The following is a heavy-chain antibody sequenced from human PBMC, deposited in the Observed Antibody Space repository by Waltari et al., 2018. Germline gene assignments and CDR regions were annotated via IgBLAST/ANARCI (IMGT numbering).Heavy chain of an antibody. J-gene: IGHJ6*02. D-gene: IGHD2-21*02. CDR1: GYTFTGYY. CDR3: ARGEVTNMYYGMDV. CDR2: INPNSGGT. Sequence: QVQLVQSGAEVKKPGASVKVSCKASGYTFTGYYMHWVRQAPGQGLEWMGRINPNSGGTNYAQKFQGRVTMTRDTSMSTAYMELSRLRSDDTAVYYGARGEVTNMYYGMDVWGQGTTVTVSS. V-gene: IGHV1-2*06.